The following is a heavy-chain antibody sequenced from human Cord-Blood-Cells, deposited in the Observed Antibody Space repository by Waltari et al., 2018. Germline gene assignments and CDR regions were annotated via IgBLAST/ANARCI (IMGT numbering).Heavy chain of an antibody. CDR3: ARGDITIFGVVIPNWFDP. V-gene: IGHV1-2*02. CDR1: GYTFTGYY. CDR2: INPNSGGT. Sequence: QVQLVQSGAEVKKPGASVKVSCKASGYTFTGYYMHWVRQAPGQGLEWMGWINPNSGGTNYAQKFQGRVTMTRDTSISTAYMELSRLRSDDTAVYYWARGDITIFGVVIPNWFDPWGQGTLVTVSS. D-gene: IGHD3-3*01. J-gene: IGHJ5*02.